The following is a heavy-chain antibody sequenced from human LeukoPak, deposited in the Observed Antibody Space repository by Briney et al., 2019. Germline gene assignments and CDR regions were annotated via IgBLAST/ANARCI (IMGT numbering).Heavy chain of an antibody. CDR2: IWYDGSNK. V-gene: IGHV3-33*01. J-gene: IGHJ4*02. Sequence: GRSLRLSCAASGFTFSSYGMHWVRQAPGKGLEWVAVIWYDGSNKYYADSVKGRFTISRDNSKNTLYLQMNSLRAEDTAVYYCARAGTTVILDYWGREPWSPSPQ. D-gene: IGHD4-17*01. CDR3: ARAGTTVILDY. CDR1: GFTFSSYG.